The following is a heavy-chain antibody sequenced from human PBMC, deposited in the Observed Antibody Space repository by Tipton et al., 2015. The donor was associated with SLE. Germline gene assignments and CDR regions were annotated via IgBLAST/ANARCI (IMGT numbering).Heavy chain of an antibody. V-gene: IGHV1-18*01. CDR3: ARDVNKDFYAFDI. D-gene: IGHD3-3*01. J-gene: IGHJ3*02. CDR2: ISTYTGNT. Sequence: QLVQSGAEVKKPGASVKVSCKASGYTFNSYGISWVRQAPGQGLEWMGWISTYTGNTDYAPKFQGRVTMTTDTSTSTAYMELRSLGSDDTAVFYCARDVNKDFYAFDIWGQGTMVTVSS. CDR1: GYTFNSYG.